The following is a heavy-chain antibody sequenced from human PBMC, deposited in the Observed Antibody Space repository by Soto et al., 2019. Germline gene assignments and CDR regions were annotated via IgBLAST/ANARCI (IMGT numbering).Heavy chain of an antibody. Sequence: QQQESGPGLVKPSGTLSLTCAVSGDSFTSSNWWTWVRQPPGKGLEWIGDILHTGHTDYSPSLKSWVTISVDTSNRQFSLSLTSVTAADTAVYYCARSPRRVDGKWFLDYWGQGTLVTVSS. CDR3: ARSPRRVDGKWFLDY. J-gene: IGHJ4*02. D-gene: IGHD3-22*01. V-gene: IGHV4-4*02. CDR2: ILHTGHT. CDR1: GDSFTSSNW.